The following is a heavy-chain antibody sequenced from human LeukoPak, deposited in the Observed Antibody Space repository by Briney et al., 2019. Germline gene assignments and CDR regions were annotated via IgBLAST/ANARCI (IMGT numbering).Heavy chain of an antibody. CDR2: ISYDGSNK. CDR1: GFTFSSYG. CDR3: AKPKGPYSNGEDY. V-gene: IGHV3-30*18. J-gene: IGHJ4*02. Sequence: GGSLRLSCSASGFTFSSYGMHWVRQAPGKGLEWVAVISYDGSNKYYADSMKGRFTISRDNSKNTLYLQMNSLRAEDTAVYYCAKPKGPYSNGEDYWGQGTLDTVSS. D-gene: IGHD6-19*01.